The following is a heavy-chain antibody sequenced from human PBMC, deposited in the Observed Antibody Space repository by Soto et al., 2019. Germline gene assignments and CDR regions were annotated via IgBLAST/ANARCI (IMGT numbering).Heavy chain of an antibody. D-gene: IGHD2-21*02. V-gene: IGHV3-33*01. J-gene: IGHJ6*02. Sequence: GGSLRLSCAASGFTFSGYGMHWVRQAPGKGLEWVAVIWYDGSNKYYADSVKGRFTISRDNSKNTLYLQMNSLRAEDTAVYYCARDFMTADPYYYYGMDVWGQGTTVTVSS. CDR2: IWYDGSNK. CDR3: ARDFMTADPYYYYGMDV. CDR1: GFTFSGYG.